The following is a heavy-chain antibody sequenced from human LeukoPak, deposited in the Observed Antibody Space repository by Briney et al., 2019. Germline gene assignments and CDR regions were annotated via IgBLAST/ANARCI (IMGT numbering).Heavy chain of an antibody. CDR1: GFTFSSYG. J-gene: IGHJ4*02. CDR2: IRYDGSNK. CDR3: AKDLGVPAASFDY. V-gene: IGHV3-30*02. D-gene: IGHD2-2*01. Sequence: GGSLRLSCAASGFTFSSYGMHWVRQAPGKGLEWVAFIRYDGSNKYYADSVKGRFTISRDNSKNTLYLQMNSLRAEDTAVYYCAKDLGVPAASFDYWGQGTLVTVSS.